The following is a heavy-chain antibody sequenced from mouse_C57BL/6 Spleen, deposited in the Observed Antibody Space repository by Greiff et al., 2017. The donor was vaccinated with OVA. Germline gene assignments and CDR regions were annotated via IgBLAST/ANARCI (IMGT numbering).Heavy chain of an antibody. Sequence: VHVKQPGPELVKPGASVKISCKASGYSFTDYNMNWVKQSNGKSLEWIGVINPNYGTTSYNQKFKGKATLTVDQSSSTAYMQLNSLTSEDSAVYDCARSYDDDGVACWGKGTLVTVSA. J-gene: IGHJ3*01. D-gene: IGHD2-4*01. V-gene: IGHV1-39*01. CDR2: INPNYGTT. CDR1: GYSFTDYN. CDR3: ARSYDDDGVAC.